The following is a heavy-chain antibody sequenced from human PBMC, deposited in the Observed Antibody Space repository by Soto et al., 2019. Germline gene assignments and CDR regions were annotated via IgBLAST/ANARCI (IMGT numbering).Heavy chain of an antibody. J-gene: IGHJ6*02. CDR2: IYYSGST. V-gene: IGHV4-61*01. CDR1: GGSVGSGSYY. D-gene: IGHD2-21*01. Sequence: SETLCLTCTVSGGSVGSGSYYWSWIRQPPGKGLEWIGYIYYSGSTNYNPSLKSRVTISVDTSKNQFSLKLSSVTAADTAVYYCARVGIETGDYYYYGMDVWGQGTTVTVSS. CDR3: ARVGIETGDYYYYGMDV.